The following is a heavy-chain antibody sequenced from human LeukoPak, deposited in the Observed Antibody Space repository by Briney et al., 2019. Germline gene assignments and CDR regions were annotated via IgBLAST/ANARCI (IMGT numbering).Heavy chain of an antibody. V-gene: IGHV3-30*14. CDR3: ARAFGAVAGYFDY. Sequence: GRSLRLSCAASGFTFSSYAMHWVRQAPGKGLEWVAVISYDGSNKYYADSVKGRFTISRENAKNSLYLQMNSLRAGDTAVYYCARAFGAVAGYFDYWGQGTLVTVSS. J-gene: IGHJ4*02. CDR1: GFTFSSYA. CDR2: ISYDGSNK. D-gene: IGHD6-13*01.